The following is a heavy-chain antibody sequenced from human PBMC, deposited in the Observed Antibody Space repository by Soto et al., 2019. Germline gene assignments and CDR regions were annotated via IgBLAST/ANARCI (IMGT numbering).Heavy chain of an antibody. Sequence: PGVSLRLSCAASGFTFSNYDMHWVRQAPGEGLEWVAVLSFDGTSKNYADSVKGRFTISRDNSKNTLFLQMNSLRTEDTAVYFCAKDFYTVRVPAAPRPHYFDFWGPGALVTVSS. CDR1: GFTFSNYD. CDR3: AKDFYTVRVPAAPRPHYFDF. CDR2: LSFDGTSK. V-gene: IGHV3-30*18. J-gene: IGHJ4*02. D-gene: IGHD2-2*01.